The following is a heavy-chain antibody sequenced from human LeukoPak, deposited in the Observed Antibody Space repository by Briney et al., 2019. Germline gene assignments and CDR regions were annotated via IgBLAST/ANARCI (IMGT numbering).Heavy chain of an antibody. Sequence: GASVKVSCKASGYTFTSYGISWVRQAPGQGLEWMGWISAYNGNTNYAQKLQGRVTMTTDTSTSTAYMELRSLRSDDTAVYYCARDLYYYGSGSSPFFDCWGQGTLVTVSS. CDR1: GYTFTSYG. D-gene: IGHD3-10*01. CDR3: ARDLYYYGSGSSPFFDC. V-gene: IGHV1-18*01. J-gene: IGHJ4*02. CDR2: ISAYNGNT.